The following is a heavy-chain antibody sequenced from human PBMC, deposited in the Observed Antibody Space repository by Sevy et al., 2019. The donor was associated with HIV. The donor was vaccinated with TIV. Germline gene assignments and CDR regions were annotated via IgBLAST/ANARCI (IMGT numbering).Heavy chain of an antibody. CDR2: MYDSGSA. J-gene: IGHJ4*02. CDR3: ERVGALTYYDTSGFHNYFDS. Sequence: SETLSLTCTVSGGSISGHYWGWIRQSPGKGLEWIAYMYDSGSANYHTSLMSRVTISVDTSKNQISLRLSIVTAADTAVDYCERVGALTYYDTSGFHNYFDSWGPGNLVTVSS. V-gene: IGHV4-59*11. D-gene: IGHD3-22*01. CDR1: GGSISGHY.